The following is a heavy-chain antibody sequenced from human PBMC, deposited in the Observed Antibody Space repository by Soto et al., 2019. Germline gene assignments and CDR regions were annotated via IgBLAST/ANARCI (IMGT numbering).Heavy chain of an antibody. J-gene: IGHJ4*02. Sequence: QVQLVQSGAEVKKPGASVRVSCKTSGYTFSSYGITWVRQAPGQGLEWMGWISGYNGNTEYAQSLQGRVTMTIDTSTSTAYMDLTRLRSEDTDIYYCARVYGSGSYSPGQYWGQGTLVNVSS. D-gene: IGHD3-10*01. CDR2: ISGYNGNT. V-gene: IGHV1-18*01. CDR1: GYTFSSYG. CDR3: ARVYGSGSYSPGQY.